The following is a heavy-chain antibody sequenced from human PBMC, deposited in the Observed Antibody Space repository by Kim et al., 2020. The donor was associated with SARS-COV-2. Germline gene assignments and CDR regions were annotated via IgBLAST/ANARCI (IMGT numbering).Heavy chain of an antibody. CDR2: IYPVDSDT. D-gene: IGHD3-3*01. CDR3: ARIKDFWSGYYSGGYYYYGMDV. V-gene: IGHV5-51*01. CDR1: GYRFTSYW. Sequence: GESLKISCKGSGYRFTSYWIGWVRQMPGKGLEWMGIIYPVDSDTRYSPSFHGQVTILAEKSISTAYLQWSSLKASDTAMYYCARIKDFWSGYYSGGYYYYGMDVWGQGTTVTVSS. J-gene: IGHJ6*02.